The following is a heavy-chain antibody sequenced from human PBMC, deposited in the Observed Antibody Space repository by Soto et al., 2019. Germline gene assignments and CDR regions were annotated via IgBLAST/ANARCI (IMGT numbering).Heavy chain of an antibody. CDR2: IYHSGST. V-gene: IGHV4-59*12. CDR1: GGSISSYY. CDR3: ARAPNTAMVGKVSYYYGMDV. J-gene: IGHJ6*02. Sequence: SETLSLTCTVSGGSISSYYWSWIRQPPGKGLEWIGEIYHSGSTNYNPSLKSRVTISVDKSKNQFSLKLSSVTAADTAMYYCARAPNTAMVGKVSYYYGMDVWGQGTTVTVSS. D-gene: IGHD5-18*01.